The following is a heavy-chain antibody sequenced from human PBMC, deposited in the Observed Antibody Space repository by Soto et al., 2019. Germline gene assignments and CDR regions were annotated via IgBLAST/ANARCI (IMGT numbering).Heavy chain of an antibody. CDR1: GFTFSSYW. CDR2: INSDGSST. D-gene: IGHD3-10*01. V-gene: IGHV3-74*01. CDR3: ARGDDYYGGSGSYYITFDY. Sequence: GGSLRLSCAASGFTFSSYWMHWVRQAPGKGLVWVSRINSDGSSTSYADSVKGRFTISRDNAKNTLYLQMNSLRAEDTAVYYCARGDDYYGGSGSYYITFDYWGQGTLVTVSS. J-gene: IGHJ4*02.